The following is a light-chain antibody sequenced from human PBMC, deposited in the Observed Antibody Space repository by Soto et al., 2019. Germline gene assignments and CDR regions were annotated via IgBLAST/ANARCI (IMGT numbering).Light chain of an antibody. CDR3: QQYNSGPYT. J-gene: IGKJ2*01. V-gene: IGKV3-15*01. CDR1: QPLNNN. Sequence: EIVMTQSPATLSVSPGDRATLSCRAGQPLNNNVAWYQHKPGQAPRLLIYGASTRATGISARFSGSGSGTEFTLTISSLQSEDFAVYYCQQYNSGPYTFGQGTKLEIK. CDR2: GAS.